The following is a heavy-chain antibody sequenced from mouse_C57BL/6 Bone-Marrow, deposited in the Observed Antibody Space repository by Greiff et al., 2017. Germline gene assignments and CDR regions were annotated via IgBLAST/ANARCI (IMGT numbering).Heavy chain of an antibody. D-gene: IGHD1-1*01. Sequence: DVQLQESVAELVRPGASVKLSCTASGFNIKNTYMHWVKQRPEQGLEWIGRIDPANGNTKYAPKFQGKATITADTSSHTAYLQLSSLTSEDTAIYYCARYPYYYGSSLDYWGQGTTLTVSS. CDR3: ARYPYYYGSSLDY. V-gene: IGHV14-3*01. J-gene: IGHJ2*01. CDR2: IDPANGNT. CDR1: GFNIKNTY.